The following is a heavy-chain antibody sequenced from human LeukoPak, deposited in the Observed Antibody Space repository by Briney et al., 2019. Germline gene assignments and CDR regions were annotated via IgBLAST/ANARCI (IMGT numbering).Heavy chain of an antibody. CDR1: GYTFTTHY. CDR2: INPSDGGA. Sequence: ASVKVSCKASGYTFTTHYIHWVRQAPGQGLEWMGIINPSDGGASYAQKLQGRVTVTTDTSTSTAYMELRSLRSEDTAVYYCAVFDYGDSMDVWGQGTTVTVSS. CDR3: AVFDYGDSMDV. D-gene: IGHD4-17*01. V-gene: IGHV1-46*01. J-gene: IGHJ6*02.